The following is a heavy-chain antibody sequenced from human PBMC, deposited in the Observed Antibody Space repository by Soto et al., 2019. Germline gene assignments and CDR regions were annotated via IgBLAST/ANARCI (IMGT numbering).Heavy chain of an antibody. J-gene: IGHJ4*02. CDR2: INHSGST. D-gene: IGHD6-13*01. CDR3: ARGLGSSWGDYFDY. Sequence: SETLSLTCAVYGGSFSGYYWSWIRQPPGKGLEWIGEINHSGSTNYNPSLKSRVTISVDTSKNQFSLKLSSVTAADTAVYYCARGLGSSWGDYFDYWGQGTLVTSPQ. V-gene: IGHV4-34*01. CDR1: GGSFSGYY.